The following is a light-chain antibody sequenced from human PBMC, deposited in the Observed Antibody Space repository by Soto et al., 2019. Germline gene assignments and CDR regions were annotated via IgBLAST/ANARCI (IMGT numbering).Light chain of an antibody. Sequence: DIVLTQSPGTLSFSPWERATLSCRASQSVSSSYLAWYQQKPGQTPRLLIYGPSTRATGIPARFSGSGSGTDFTLTISSLQSEDFALYYCQQYNKWPLITFGQGTRLEIK. CDR1: QSVSSSY. CDR3: QQYNKWPLIT. J-gene: IGKJ5*01. V-gene: IGKV3-15*01. CDR2: GPS.